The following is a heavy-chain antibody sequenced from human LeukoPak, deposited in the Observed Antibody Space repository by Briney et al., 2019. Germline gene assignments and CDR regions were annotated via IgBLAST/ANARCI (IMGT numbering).Heavy chain of an antibody. D-gene: IGHD2-15*01. V-gene: IGHV4-34*01. CDR3: ARESWDIEGYNWFDP. J-gene: IGHJ5*02. CDR2: INHSGIT. CDR1: GGSLSAYY. Sequence: PSETLSLTCGISGGSLSAYYWNWIRQPPGKGLEWIGEINHSGITDHNPSLKSRVTISLDTSKNQFSLKLNSVTPEDTAVYYCARESWDIEGYNWFDPWGQGTLVTVSS.